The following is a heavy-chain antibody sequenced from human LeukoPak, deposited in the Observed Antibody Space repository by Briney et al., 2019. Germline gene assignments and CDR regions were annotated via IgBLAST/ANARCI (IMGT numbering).Heavy chain of an antibody. CDR1: GFTVSSNS. Sequence: GGSLRLSCTVSGFTVSSNSMSWVRQAPGKGLEWVSSISSSSSYIYYADSVKGRFTISRDNAKNSLYLQMNSLRAEDTAVYYCARDGLSIAARPDYYYYYMDVWGKGTTVTVSS. J-gene: IGHJ6*03. CDR2: ISSSSSYI. D-gene: IGHD6-6*01. CDR3: ARDGLSIAARPDYYYYYMDV. V-gene: IGHV3-21*01.